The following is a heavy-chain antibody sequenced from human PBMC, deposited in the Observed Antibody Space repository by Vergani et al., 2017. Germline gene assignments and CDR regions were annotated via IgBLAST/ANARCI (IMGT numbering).Heavy chain of an antibody. V-gene: IGHV3-23*01. J-gene: IGHJ4*02. CDR2: VSGSSATP. CDR1: GFSFPGYA. CDR3: ARDGRIDAEGTELDY. Sequence: EVQLLESGGGLVQPGGSLRLSCEASGFSFPGYAMSWVRQAPGKGLEWVSSVSGSSATPYYADSVRGRFTISRDNANSMLYLQMNSLRDDDTAVYYCARDGRIDAEGTELDYWGQGTLVTVSS. D-gene: IGHD1-14*01.